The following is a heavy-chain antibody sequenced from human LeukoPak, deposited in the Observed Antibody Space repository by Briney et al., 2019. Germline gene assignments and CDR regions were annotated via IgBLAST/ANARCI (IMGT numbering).Heavy chain of an antibody. CDR1: GGSISSSTYY. V-gene: IGHV4-39*07. Sequence: SETLSLTCTVSGGSISSSTYYWGWVRQPPGKGLEWIGSIYYSGNTYYNPSLKSRVTISVDTSKNQFSLKLSSVTAADTAVYYCASVGATYYDILTGPFDYWGQGTLVTVSS. D-gene: IGHD3-9*01. CDR2: IYYSGNT. CDR3: ASVGATYYDILTGPFDY. J-gene: IGHJ4*02.